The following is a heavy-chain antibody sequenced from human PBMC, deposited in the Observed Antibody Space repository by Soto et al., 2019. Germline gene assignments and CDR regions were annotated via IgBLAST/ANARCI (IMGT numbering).Heavy chain of an antibody. D-gene: IGHD2-15*01. CDR3: ARDWALMRGTPSGMDV. CDR2: ISSSSSYI. Sequence: GGSLRLSCAASGFTFSSYSMNWVRQAPGKGLEWVSPISSSSSYIYYADSVKGRFTISRDNAKNSLYLQMNSLRAEDTAVYYCARDWALMRGTPSGMDVWGQGTTVTVSS. J-gene: IGHJ6*02. V-gene: IGHV3-21*01. CDR1: GFTFSSYS.